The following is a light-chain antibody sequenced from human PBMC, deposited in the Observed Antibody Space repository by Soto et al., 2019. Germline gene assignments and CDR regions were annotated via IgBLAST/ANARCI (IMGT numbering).Light chain of an antibody. CDR1: SSNIGAGYD. V-gene: IGLV1-40*01. CDR3: QSYDSCLSGDV. CDR2: GNS. Sequence: QSVLTQPPSVSGAPGQRVTISCTGSSSNIGAGYDVHWYQQLPGTAPKLLIYGNSNRPSGVPDRFSGSKSGTSASLAITGLQAEDEADYYCQSYDSCLSGDVFGTGTKLTVL. J-gene: IGLJ1*01.